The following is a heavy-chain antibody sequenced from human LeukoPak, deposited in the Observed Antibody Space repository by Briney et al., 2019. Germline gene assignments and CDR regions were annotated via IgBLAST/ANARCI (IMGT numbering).Heavy chain of an antibody. CDR3: AAVDTAMETHDY. D-gene: IGHD5-18*01. CDR1: GDSINTNSYY. CDR2: IFHTGRT. Sequence: SSETLSLTCNVSGDSINTNSYYWGWVRQPPGKGLEYIGNIFHTGRTYYSPSLQSRVTISVDRSKNQFSLKLSSVTAADTAVYYCAAVDTAMETHDYWGQGTLVTVSS. V-gene: IGHV4-39*07. J-gene: IGHJ4*02.